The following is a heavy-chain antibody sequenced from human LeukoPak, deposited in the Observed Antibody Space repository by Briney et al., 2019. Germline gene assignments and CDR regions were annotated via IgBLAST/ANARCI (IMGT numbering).Heavy chain of an antibody. J-gene: IGHJ4*02. D-gene: IGHD3-10*01. CDR2: INPNSGDR. Sequence: EASVKVSCTASGYTFTSYYMHWVRQAPGQGLEWMGWINPNSGDRNYAQKFQGRVTMTRDTSISTAYMELSRLRSDDTAVYYCARVYDIFGSGSHSDFWGQGTLVTVSS. V-gene: IGHV1-2*02. CDR1: GYTFTSYY. CDR3: ARVYDIFGSGSHSDF.